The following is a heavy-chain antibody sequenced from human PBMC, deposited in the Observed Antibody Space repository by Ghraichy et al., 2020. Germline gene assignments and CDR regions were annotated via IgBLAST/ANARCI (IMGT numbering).Heavy chain of an antibody. CDR3: ARSYYYGSGSYSLGY. J-gene: IGHJ4*02. CDR2: IYYNGRT. Sequence: SETLSLTCAASGGFISSGGYSWSWIRQPPGKGLEWIGYIYYNGRTYYNPSLKSRVTISVDTSKTQFSLKLSSVTAADTAVYYCARSYYYGSGSYSLGYWGQGTLVTVSS. V-gene: IGHV4-30-4*07. CDR1: GGFISSGGYS. D-gene: IGHD3-10*01.